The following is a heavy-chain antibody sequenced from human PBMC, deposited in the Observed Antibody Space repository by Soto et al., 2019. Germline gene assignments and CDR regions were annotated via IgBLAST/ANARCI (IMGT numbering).Heavy chain of an antibody. D-gene: IGHD1-7*01. CDR1: GGSFTSNNW. J-gene: IGHJ4*02. CDR2: IYRTGST. Sequence: SETLSLTCAVSGGSFTSNNWWTWVRQPPGQGLEWIGEIYRTGSTNYNPSLKSRVTISLDKSENQFSLKVTSLSAADTAVYYCASRDPGTSVDYWGQGTLVIVS. CDR3: ASRDPGTSVDY. V-gene: IGHV4-4*02.